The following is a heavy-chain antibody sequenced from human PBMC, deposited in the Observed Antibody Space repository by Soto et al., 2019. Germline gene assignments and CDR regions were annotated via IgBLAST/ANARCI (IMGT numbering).Heavy chain of an antibody. CDR1: GCTFSSYA. CDR2: IIPIFGTA. D-gene: IGHD6-13*01. V-gene: IGHV1-69*13. Sequence: SVKASSTASGCTFSSYAISWARQAPGQGLEWMGGIIPIFGTANYAQKFQGRVTITADESTSTAYMELSSLRSEDTAVYYCARDSPDSSWSWWGQGTLVTVSS. CDR3: ARDSPDSSWSW. J-gene: IGHJ4*02.